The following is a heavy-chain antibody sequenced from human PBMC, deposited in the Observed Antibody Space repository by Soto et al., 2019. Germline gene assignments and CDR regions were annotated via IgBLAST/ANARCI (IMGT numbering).Heavy chain of an antibody. D-gene: IGHD6-19*01. CDR2: IYHSGST. J-gene: IGHJ6*03. CDR1: SGSISSSNW. Sequence: QVQLQESGPGLVKPSGTLSLTCAVSSGSISSSNWWSWVRQPPGKGLEWIGEIYHSGSTNYNPSLKSRVTISVDKSKTQFSLKLSSVTAADTAVYYCAREASDAVAGTFLGYMDVWGKGTTVTVSS. CDR3: AREASDAVAGTFLGYMDV. V-gene: IGHV4-4*02.